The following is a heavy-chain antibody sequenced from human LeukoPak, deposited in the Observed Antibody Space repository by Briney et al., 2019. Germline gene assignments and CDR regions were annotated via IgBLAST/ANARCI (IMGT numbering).Heavy chain of an antibody. Sequence: SVQVSCKASGGTFSSYAISWVRQAPGQGLEWMGGIIPIFGTANYAQKFQGRVTITADKSTSTAYMELSSLRSEDTAVYYCARATAAPPIYNWFDPWGQGTLVTVSS. V-gene: IGHV1-69*06. D-gene: IGHD6-13*01. CDR3: ARATAAPPIYNWFDP. CDR1: GGTFSSYA. CDR2: IIPIFGTA. J-gene: IGHJ5*02.